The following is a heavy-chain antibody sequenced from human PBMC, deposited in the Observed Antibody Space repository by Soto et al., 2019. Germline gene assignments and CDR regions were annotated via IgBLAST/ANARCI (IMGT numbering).Heavy chain of an antibody. J-gene: IGHJ6*02. D-gene: IGHD2-15*01. CDR3: ARGSFQDGLGDYYDMDV. CDR2: MYYTGST. Sequence: QVQLQESGPGLVKPSQTLSLTCNVSGGSIRSDGYYWSWIRQLPGKGPEWIAYMYYTGSTYYSPSLKSRLTLSLDRSKNQFSMKLSSVTAADTAVYYCARGSFQDGLGDYYDMDVWGQGTTVTVSS. V-gene: IGHV4-31*03. CDR1: GGSIRSDGYY.